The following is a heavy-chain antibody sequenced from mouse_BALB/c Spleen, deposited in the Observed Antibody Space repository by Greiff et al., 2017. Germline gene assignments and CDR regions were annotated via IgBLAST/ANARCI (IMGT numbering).Heavy chain of an antibody. Sequence: QVTLKESGPGLVQPSQSLSITCTVSGFSLTSYGVHWVRQSPGKGLEWLGVIWSGGSTDYNAAFISRLSISKDNSKSQVFFKMNSLQANDTAIYYCARRNYRYDGGYAMDYWGQGTSVTVSS. CDR2: IWSGGST. J-gene: IGHJ4*01. D-gene: IGHD2-14*01. CDR1: GFSLTSYG. CDR3: ARRNYRYDGGYAMDY. V-gene: IGHV2-2*02.